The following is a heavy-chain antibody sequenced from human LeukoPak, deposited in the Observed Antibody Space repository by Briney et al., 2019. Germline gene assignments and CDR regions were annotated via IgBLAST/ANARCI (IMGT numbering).Heavy chain of an antibody. CDR3: AKAAVLRFLEWPFDY. CDR1: GFNFSSYA. Sequence: PGGSLRLSCAASGFNFSSYAMSWVRQAPGKGLEWVSVISGSGGSTYYVDSVKGRITIPRDNSKNTLYLQMNSLRAEDTAVYYCAKAAVLRFLEWPFDYWGQGTLVIVSS. D-gene: IGHD3-3*01. CDR2: ISGSGGST. J-gene: IGHJ4*02. V-gene: IGHV3-23*01.